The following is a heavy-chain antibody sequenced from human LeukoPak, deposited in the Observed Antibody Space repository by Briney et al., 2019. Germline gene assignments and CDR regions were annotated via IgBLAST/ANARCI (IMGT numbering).Heavy chain of an antibody. CDR3: ARGMAAGDS. Sequence: SETLSLTCTVSGVSISNYFWRGIQPPPARGLEWIGYIYYKATTNYHPSLKSRVTISGDTSKNQFSLRLSSVTAADTAVYYCARGMAAGDSWGQGTLVTVSS. CDR2: IYYKATT. CDR1: GVSISNYF. V-gene: IGHV4-59*01. J-gene: IGHJ5*02. D-gene: IGHD7-27*01.